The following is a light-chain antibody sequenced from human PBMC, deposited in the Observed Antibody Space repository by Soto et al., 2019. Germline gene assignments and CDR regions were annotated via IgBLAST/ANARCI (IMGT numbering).Light chain of an antibody. CDR2: GVK. J-gene: IGLJ1*01. CDR1: GRDIGAYDY. V-gene: IGLV2-14*01. Sequence: QSALTQPASVSGSPGQSITISCTGSGRDIGAYDYVSWYQQHPGNAPKLLIYGVKNRPSGVSYRFSASKSAFTASLTISGLQAEDEAHYYCSSYTTSYFYVFGPGTKVTAL. CDR3: SSYTTSYFYV.